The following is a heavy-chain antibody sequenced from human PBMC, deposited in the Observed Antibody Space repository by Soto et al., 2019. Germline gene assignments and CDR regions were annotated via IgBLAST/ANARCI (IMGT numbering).Heavy chain of an antibody. CDR1: GYTFTGYY. V-gene: IGHV1-69*13. Sequence: SVKVSCKASGYTFTGYYMHWVRQAPGQGLEWMGWIISICGTANYAQKFQGRVTITADESTSTAYMELSSLRSEDTAVYYCAGPGDYYYYYGMDVWGQGTTVTVSS. J-gene: IGHJ6*02. CDR3: AGPGDYYYYYGMDV. CDR2: IISICGTA.